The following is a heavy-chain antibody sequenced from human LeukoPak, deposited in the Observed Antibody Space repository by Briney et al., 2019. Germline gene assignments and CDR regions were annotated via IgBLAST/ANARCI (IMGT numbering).Heavy chain of an antibody. CDR1: GFTFSNSG. J-gene: IGHJ3*02. CDR3: ARDRETYYDILTGYYTLGDAFDI. D-gene: IGHD3-9*01. V-gene: IGHV3-74*01. CDR2: INRDGSST. Sequence: PGGSLRLSCVASGFTFSNSGMHWVRQAPGKGLVWVSRINRDGSSTSYADSVKGRFTISRDNAKNTLYLQMNSLRAEDTAVYYCARDRETYYDILTGYYTLGDAFDIWGQGTMVTVSS.